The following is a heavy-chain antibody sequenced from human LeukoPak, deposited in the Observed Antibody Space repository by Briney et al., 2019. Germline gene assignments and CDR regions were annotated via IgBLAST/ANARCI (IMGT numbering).Heavy chain of an antibody. J-gene: IGHJ4*02. CDR3: ARLVNYGYSDY. V-gene: IGHV4-59*11. CDR2: IHYDGRT. CDR1: GGSTSGRY. D-gene: IGHD3-22*01. Sequence: SETLSLTCTVSGGSTSGRYWTWIRQPPGKGLEWIGYIHYDGRTNYNPSFKSRVIISLDTSNNQFSLNLKSVTAADTAAYYCARLVNYGYSDYWGQGTLVTVSS.